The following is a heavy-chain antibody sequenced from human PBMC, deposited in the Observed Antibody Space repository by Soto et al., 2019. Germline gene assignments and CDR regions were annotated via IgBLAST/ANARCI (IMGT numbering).Heavy chain of an antibody. Sequence: QVQLVESGGGVVQXGRSLRLSCXXXXFPFTTYGMHWVREGPGKGLEWVAVISYDGSNRYYADSVKGRFTISRDNSKNTLYLQMNDLRPEDTALYYCVGGQYYFDYRGQGTLVTVSS. J-gene: IGHJ4*02. CDR1: XFPFTTYG. V-gene: IGHV3-30*03. CDR2: ISYDGSNR. CDR3: VGGQYYFDY. D-gene: IGHD3-10*01.